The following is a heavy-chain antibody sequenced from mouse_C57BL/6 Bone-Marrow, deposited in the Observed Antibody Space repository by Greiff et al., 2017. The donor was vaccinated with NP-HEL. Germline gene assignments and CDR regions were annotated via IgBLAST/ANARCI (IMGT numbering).Heavy chain of an antibody. J-gene: IGHJ3*01. CDR2: IYPGDGDT. Sequence: VKLMESGPELVKPGASVKISCKASGYAFSSSWMNWVKQRPGKGLEWIGRIYPGDGDTNYNGKFKGKATLTADKSSSTAYMQLSSLTSEDSAVYFCATPIYYDYDAYWGQGTLVTVSA. V-gene: IGHV1-82*01. CDR3: ATPIYYDYDAY. CDR1: GYAFSSSW. D-gene: IGHD2-4*01.